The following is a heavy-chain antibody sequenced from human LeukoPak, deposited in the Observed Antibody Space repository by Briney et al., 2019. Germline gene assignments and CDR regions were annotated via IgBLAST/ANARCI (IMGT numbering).Heavy chain of an antibody. V-gene: IGHV4-34*01. CDR3: VTYYFDSSGPKKNY. D-gene: IGHD3-22*01. Sequence: SETLSLTCAVYGGSFSGYYWSWIRQPPGKGLEWIGEINHSGSTNYNPSLKSRVTISVDTSKKQFSLRLSSVTAADTAVYYCVTYYFDSSGPKKNYWGQGTLVTVSS. CDR2: INHSGST. J-gene: IGHJ4*02. CDR1: GGSFSGYY.